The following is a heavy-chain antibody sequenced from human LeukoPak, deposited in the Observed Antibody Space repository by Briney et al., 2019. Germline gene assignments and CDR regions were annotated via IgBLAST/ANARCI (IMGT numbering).Heavy chain of an antibody. Sequence: ASVKVSCKASGGTFSSYAISWVRRAPGQGLEWMGGIIPIFGTANYAQKFQGRVTITADKSTSTAYMELSSLRSEDTAVYYCAETTYEYGLFDPWGQGTLVTVSS. J-gene: IGHJ5*02. D-gene: IGHD2/OR15-2a*01. CDR2: IIPIFGTA. CDR1: GGTFSSYA. CDR3: AETTYEYGLFDP. V-gene: IGHV1-69*06.